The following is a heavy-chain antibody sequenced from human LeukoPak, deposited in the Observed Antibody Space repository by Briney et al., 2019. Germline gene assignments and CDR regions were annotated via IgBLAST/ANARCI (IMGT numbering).Heavy chain of an antibody. J-gene: IGHJ4*02. V-gene: IGHV4-4*02. Sequence: GSLRLSCATSGFTFSSYGMSWVRQAPGKGLEWVGEIYHSGSTNYNPSLKSRVSISLDKSKNQFSLKLNSVTAADTAIYYCARDVTYGDYGEGRGIWGQGTLVTVSS. CDR2: IYHSGST. CDR1: GFTFSSYGM. D-gene: IGHD4-17*01. CDR3: ARDVTYGDYGEGRGI.